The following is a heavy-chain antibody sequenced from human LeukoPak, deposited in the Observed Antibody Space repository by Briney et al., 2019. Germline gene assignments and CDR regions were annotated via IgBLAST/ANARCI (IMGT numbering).Heavy chain of an antibody. CDR3: ARRNPYYYDSSGYTVFDY. CDR2: IYYSGST. CDR1: GGSISSYY. J-gene: IGHJ4*02. D-gene: IGHD3-22*01. V-gene: IGHV4-59*08. Sequence: TSETLSLTCTVSGGSISSYYWSWIRQPPGKGPEWIGYIYYSGSTNYNPSLKSRVTISVDTSKNQFSLKLSSVTAADTAVYYCARRNPYYYDSSGYTVFDYWGQGTLVTVSS.